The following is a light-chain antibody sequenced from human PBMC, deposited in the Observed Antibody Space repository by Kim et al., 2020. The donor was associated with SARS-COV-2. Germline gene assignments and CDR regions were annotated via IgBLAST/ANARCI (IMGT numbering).Light chain of an antibody. V-gene: IGKV1-5*03. CDR1: QNIDDW. CDR2: KAS. J-gene: IGKJ1*01. Sequence: DIQMTQSPSTLSASVGDRVTITCRASQNIDDWLAWYQVKPGNAPRLLIYKASNFGIGVPSRFSGSGSGTEFTLTINGLQPDDFAVYYCQYYHLRWWTFGQGTKVDIK. CDR3: QYYHLRWWT.